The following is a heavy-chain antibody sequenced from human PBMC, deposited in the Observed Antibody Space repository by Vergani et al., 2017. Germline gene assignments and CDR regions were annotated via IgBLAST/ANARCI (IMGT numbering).Heavy chain of an antibody. J-gene: IGHJ4*02. CDR1: GFSFSSYA. CDR2: IWYDGSNK. CDR3: AKVMAMADSITPFDC. D-gene: IGHD5-24*01. Sequence: QVQLVESGGGVVQPGRSLRLSCAASGFSFSSYAMHWVRQAPGKGLEWVAVIWYDGSNKYYAASVKGRFTISRDNSKNTVYLQMNSLRAEDTAVYYCAKVMAMADSITPFDCWGQGTLVTVSS. V-gene: IGHV3-33*06.